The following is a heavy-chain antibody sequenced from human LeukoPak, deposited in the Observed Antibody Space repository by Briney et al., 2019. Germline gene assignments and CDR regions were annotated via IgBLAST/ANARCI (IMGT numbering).Heavy chain of an antibody. CDR3: ARDSGSYEESFVEGDYFDY. V-gene: IGHV1-46*01. Sequence: ASVKVSCKASGYTFTGYYMHWVRQAPGQGLEWMGIINPSGGSTSYAQKFQGRVTMTRDTSTSTVYMELSSLRSEDTAVYYCARDSGSYEESFVEGDYFDYWGQGTLVTVSS. CDR2: INPSGGST. D-gene: IGHD1-26*01. J-gene: IGHJ4*02. CDR1: GYTFTGYY.